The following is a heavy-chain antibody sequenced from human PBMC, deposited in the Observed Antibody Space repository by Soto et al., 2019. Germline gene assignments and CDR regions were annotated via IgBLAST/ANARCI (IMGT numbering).Heavy chain of an antibody. CDR1: GGSFSGYY. D-gene: IGHD3-9*01. J-gene: IGHJ4*02. CDR2: ISQSGTI. CDR3: ARGPVGGITKEGYFAH. Sequence: QVQLQQWGAGLLKPSETLSLTCAVYGGSFSGYYWNWIRQPPGKGLEWIGEISQSGTINYNPSLKSRATLSVDASKSQFSLRLTSVTAADTAVYSCARGPVGGITKEGYFAHWGQGSLLTVSS. V-gene: IGHV4-34*02.